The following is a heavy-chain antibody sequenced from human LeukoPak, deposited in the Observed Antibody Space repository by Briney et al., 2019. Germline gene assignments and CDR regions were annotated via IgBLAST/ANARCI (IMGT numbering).Heavy chain of an antibody. D-gene: IGHD6-13*01. Sequence: GGSLRLSCAASGFTVSSNYMSWVRQARGKGLEWGSFIYSGGSTYYADSVKGRFTISRDNSKSTLYLQMNSLRAEETAVYYCARELSIAAARGYYYYMEVWGKGTPVTVSS. J-gene: IGHJ6*03. CDR1: GFTVSSNY. V-gene: IGHV3-53*01. CDR3: ARELSIAAARGYYYYMEV. CDR2: IYSGGST.